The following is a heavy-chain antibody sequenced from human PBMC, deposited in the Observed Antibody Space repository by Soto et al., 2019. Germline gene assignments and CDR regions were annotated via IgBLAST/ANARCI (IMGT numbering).Heavy chain of an antibody. CDR1: GFTFSSYS. V-gene: IGHV3-48*02. Sequence: EVQLVESGGGLVQTGGSLRLSCAASGFTFSSYSMNWVRQAPGKGLECVSYISSGSSSIYYADSVKGRFTISRDNAKNSVYLQMNSLRDEDTAVYYCARDAGSLGYWGQGTLVTVSS. D-gene: IGHD1-26*01. CDR2: ISSGSSSI. J-gene: IGHJ4*02. CDR3: ARDAGSLGY.